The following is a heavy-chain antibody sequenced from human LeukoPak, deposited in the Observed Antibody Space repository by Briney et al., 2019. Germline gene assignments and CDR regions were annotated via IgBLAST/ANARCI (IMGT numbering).Heavy chain of an antibody. CDR2: IYYSGHT. D-gene: IGHD5-24*01. J-gene: IGHJ4*02. Sequence: SETLSLTCTVFDDSLNNYYWNWIRQPPGKGLEWIGYIYYSGHTNYNPSLNSRVAISIDTSKNQFSLKLNSLTAADTAVYYCARATWNGYMFDYWGQGSLATVTS. CDR3: ARATWNGYMFDY. V-gene: IGHV4-59*01. CDR1: DDSLNNYY.